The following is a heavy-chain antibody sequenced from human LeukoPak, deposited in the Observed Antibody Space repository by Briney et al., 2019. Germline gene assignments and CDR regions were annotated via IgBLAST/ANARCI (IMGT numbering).Heavy chain of an antibody. J-gene: IGHJ4*02. CDR3: AHKGLRAYYYDSSGSLFDY. V-gene: IGHV2-5*02. CDR2: IDWDDDK. CDR1: GFSLSSSGVG. Sequence: SGPTLVKPTQTLTLTCTFSGFSLSSSGVGVGWIRQPPGKALEGLALIDWDDDKRYSPSLKSRLTITKDTSKNQVVLTMTNMDPVDTATYYCAHKGLRAYYYDSSGSLFDYWGQGTLVTVSS. D-gene: IGHD3-22*01.